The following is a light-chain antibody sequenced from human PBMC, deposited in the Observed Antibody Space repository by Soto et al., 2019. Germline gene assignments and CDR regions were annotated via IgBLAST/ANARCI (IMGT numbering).Light chain of an antibody. CDR1: SSDVGFFNY. CDR3: SSFVDGTSYV. V-gene: IGLV2-8*01. CDR2: EVN. J-gene: IGLJ1*01. Sequence: QSVLTQPPSVSGSPGQSVTISCTGTSSDVGFFNYVSWYQHHPGKVPKFLIYEVNKRPSGVPDRFSGSKSGNTASLTVSGLQPEDEAGYFCSSFVDGTSYVFGTGTKVTVL.